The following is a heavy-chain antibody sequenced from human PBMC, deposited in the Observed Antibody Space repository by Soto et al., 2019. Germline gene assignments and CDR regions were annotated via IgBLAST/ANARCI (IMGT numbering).Heavy chain of an antibody. CDR2: ISGHGVDT. D-gene: IGHD3-10*01. CDR3: ARGNEQLWFHFGMDV. V-gene: IGHV3-23*01. J-gene: IGHJ6*02. CDR1: GFPFTPYP. Sequence: EVQLLESGGGLVQPGGSLRLSCAASGFPFTPYPMSWVTQAQGKGLEGVSAISGHGVDTYYADSVKGRFTISRDNPQDTLYLQMSSLRAEDAAVYYCARGNEQLWFHFGMDVWGQGTTVTVSS.